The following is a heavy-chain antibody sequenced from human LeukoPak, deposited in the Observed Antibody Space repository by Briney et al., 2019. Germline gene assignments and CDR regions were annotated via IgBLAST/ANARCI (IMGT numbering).Heavy chain of an antibody. V-gene: IGHV3-7*03. CDR1: GFTFSHYW. Sequence: LPGGSLRLSCAASGFTFSHYWMMWVRQAPGEGLEWMTNINRDGSEKNYVDSVKGRFTITRDNAENSLYLQMNSLKVEDSAIYYCATYDSWSGYNIAYWGQGTLVTVSS. D-gene: IGHD3-3*01. J-gene: IGHJ4*02. CDR2: INRDGSEK. CDR3: ATYDSWSGYNIAY.